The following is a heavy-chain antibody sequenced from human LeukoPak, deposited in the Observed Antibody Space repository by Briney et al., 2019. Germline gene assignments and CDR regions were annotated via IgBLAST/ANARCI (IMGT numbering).Heavy chain of an antibody. Sequence: PSETLSLTCTVSGGSISSFYWSWIRQPPGKVLEWIGYIFHSGSTNYNPSLKSRVTISVDTSKNQFSLKLSSVAAADTAVYYCARVIVETSMVDYWGQGTLVTVSS. D-gene: IGHD5-18*01. CDR2: IFHSGST. CDR1: GGSISSFY. J-gene: IGHJ4*02. CDR3: ARVIVETSMVDY. V-gene: IGHV4-59*01.